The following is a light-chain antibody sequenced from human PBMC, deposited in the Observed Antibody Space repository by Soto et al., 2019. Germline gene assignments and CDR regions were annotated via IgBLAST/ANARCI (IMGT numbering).Light chain of an antibody. CDR1: QRISGW. CDR2: AAS. CDR3: QQLNSYPWT. Sequence: DIQMTQSPSTLSASVGDTVSITCRASQRISGWLAWHQQKPGKAPKLLIYAASTLQSGVPSRFSGSGSGTDFTLTISSLQPEDFATYYCQQLNSYPWTFGQGTKVDIK. J-gene: IGKJ1*01. V-gene: IGKV1-5*01.